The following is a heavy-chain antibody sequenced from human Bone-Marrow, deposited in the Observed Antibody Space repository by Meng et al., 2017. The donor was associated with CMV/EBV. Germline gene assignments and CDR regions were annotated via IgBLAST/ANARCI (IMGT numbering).Heavy chain of an antibody. D-gene: IGHD3-9*01. Sequence: SVKVSCKASGGTFSSYAISWVRQAPGQGLEWMGGIIPIFGTANYAQKFQGRVTITTDESTNTAYMELSSLRSEDTAVYYCARPYDILTGGDDGFDIWGQGTMVTVSS. CDR2: IIPIFGTA. V-gene: IGHV1-69*05. CDR3: ARPYDILTGGDDGFDI. J-gene: IGHJ3*02. CDR1: GGTFSSYA.